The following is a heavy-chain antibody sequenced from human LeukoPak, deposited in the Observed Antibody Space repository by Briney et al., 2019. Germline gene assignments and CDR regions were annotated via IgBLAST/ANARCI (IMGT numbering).Heavy chain of an antibody. J-gene: IGHJ4*02. CDR1: GFTVSSNY. V-gene: IGHV3-66*02. Sequence: GGSLRLSCAASGFTVSSNYMSWVRQAPGKGLEWVSVIYSGGSTYYADSVKGRFTISRDNSKNTLYLQVNSLRAEDTAVYYCARALSSPFDYWGQGTLVTVSS. D-gene: IGHD6-13*01. CDR3: ARALSSPFDY. CDR2: IYSGGST.